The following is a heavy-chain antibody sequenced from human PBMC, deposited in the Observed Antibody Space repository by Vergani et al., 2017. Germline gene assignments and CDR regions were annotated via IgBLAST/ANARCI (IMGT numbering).Heavy chain of an antibody. Sequence: QVQLQESGPGLVKPSETLSLTCTVSGGSVSSGSYYWSWIRQPPGQGLEWIGYIYYSGSTNYNPSLKSRVTISVDTSKNQFSLKLSSVTAADTAVYYCARGTSGFYYCYYGMYVWGQGTTVTVSS. CDR2: IYYSGST. V-gene: IGHV4-61*01. CDR1: GGSVSSGSYY. J-gene: IGHJ6*02. D-gene: IGHD3-10*01. CDR3: ARGTSGFYYCYYGMYV.